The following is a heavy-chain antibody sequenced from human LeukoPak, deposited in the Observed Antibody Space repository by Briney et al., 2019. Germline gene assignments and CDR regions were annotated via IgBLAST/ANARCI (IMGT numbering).Heavy chain of an antibody. CDR1: GFTFSSYA. V-gene: IGHV3-30*01. CDR2: ISYDGSNK. CDR3: ARDRSHCAYSYGPDGE. J-gene: IGHJ4*02. Sequence: PGRSLRLYCAASGFTFSSYAMHWVRQAPGKGLEWVAVISYDGSNKFYADSVKGRFTISRDNSKNTLFLQMNSLRAEDTAVYYCARDRSHCAYSYGPDGEWGQGTLVTVSS. D-gene: IGHD5-18*01.